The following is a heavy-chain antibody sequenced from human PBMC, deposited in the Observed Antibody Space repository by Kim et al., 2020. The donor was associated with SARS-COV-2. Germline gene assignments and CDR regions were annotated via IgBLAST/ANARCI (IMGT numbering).Heavy chain of an antibody. J-gene: IGHJ4*02. CDR1: GFIISNAW. CDR3: TTGINRRITSN. Sequence: GGSLRLSCAASGFIISNAWMSWVRQAPGKGLEWVGRIKSKTDGGTTDYAAPVKGRFTISRDDSKNTLYLQMNRLKTEDTAVYYCTTGINRRITSNWGQGTLVTVSS. V-gene: IGHV3-15*01. D-gene: IGHD3-10*01. CDR2: IKSKTDGGTT.